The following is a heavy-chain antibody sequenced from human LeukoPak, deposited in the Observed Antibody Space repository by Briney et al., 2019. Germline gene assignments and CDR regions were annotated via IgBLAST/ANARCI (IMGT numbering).Heavy chain of an antibody. CDR2: FDPEDGET. J-gene: IGHJ3*02. CDR1: GYTLTELS. D-gene: IGHD5-12*01. CDR3: ATDTGYVDAFDI. Sequence: ASVKVSCKVSGYTLTELSMHWVRQAPGKGLEWMGGFDPEDGETIYAQKFQGRVTMTEDTSTDTAYMELSSLRSEDTAVYYCATDTGYVDAFDIWGQGTMVTVSS. V-gene: IGHV1-24*01.